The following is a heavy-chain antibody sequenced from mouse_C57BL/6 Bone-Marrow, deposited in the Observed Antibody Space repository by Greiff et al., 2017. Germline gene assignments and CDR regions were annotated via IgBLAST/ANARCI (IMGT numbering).Heavy chain of an antibody. V-gene: IGHV5-6*01. CDR1: GFTFSSYG. CDR2: ISSGGSYT. D-gene: IGHD1-1*01. J-gene: IGHJ3*01. CDR3: ARDYYDSGFAY. Sequence: EVQRVESGGDLVKPGGSLKLSCAASGFTFSSYGMSWVRQTPDKRLEWVATISSGGSYTYYPDSVQGRFTISRDNAKNTLYLQMSSLKSEYTAMYYCARDYYDSGFAYWGQGTLVTVAA.